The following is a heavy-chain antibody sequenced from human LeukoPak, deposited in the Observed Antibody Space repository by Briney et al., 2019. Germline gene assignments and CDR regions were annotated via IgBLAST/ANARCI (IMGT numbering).Heavy chain of an antibody. D-gene: IGHD1-14*01. V-gene: IGHV3-23*01. J-gene: IGHJ4*02. CDR2: ISNSDYST. CDR1: GFTFSSYA. CDR3: AKATGYLL. Sequence: GGSLRPSCAASGFTFSSYAMSWVRQAPGKGLEWVSTISNSDYSTYYADSVKGRFTISRANSENTLYLQMNNLRAEDTAVYYCAKATGYLLWGQGTLVTVSS.